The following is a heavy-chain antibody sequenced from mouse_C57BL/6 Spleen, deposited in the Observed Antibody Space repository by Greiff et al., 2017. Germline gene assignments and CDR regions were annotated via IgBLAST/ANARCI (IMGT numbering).Heavy chain of an antibody. CDR3: AIGYLRGYFDY. D-gene: IGHD2-14*01. J-gene: IGHJ2*01. CDR2: IYPGSGNT. CDR1: GYSFTSYY. V-gene: IGHV1-66*01. Sequence: VQLQQSGPELVKPGASVKISCKASGYSFTSYYIHWVKQRPGQGLEWIGWIYPGSGNTKYNEKFKGMATLTADTSSSNASMQLSSLTSEDSAVYYCAIGYLRGYFDYWGPGTTLTASS.